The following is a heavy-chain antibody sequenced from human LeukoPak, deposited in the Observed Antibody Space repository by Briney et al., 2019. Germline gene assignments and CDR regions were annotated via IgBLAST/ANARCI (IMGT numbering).Heavy chain of an antibody. Sequence: SETLSLTCTVSGGSINSFYWSWIRQPPGKGLEWIGYIYYSGTTNYNPSLKSRVTISVDTSKDQFSLNLSSATAADTAVYFCARVLRFCSGGNCYAFDYWGQGTLVTVSP. D-gene: IGHD2-15*01. CDR2: IYYSGTT. J-gene: IGHJ4*02. V-gene: IGHV4-59*01. CDR3: ARVLRFCSGGNCYAFDY. CDR1: GGSINSFY.